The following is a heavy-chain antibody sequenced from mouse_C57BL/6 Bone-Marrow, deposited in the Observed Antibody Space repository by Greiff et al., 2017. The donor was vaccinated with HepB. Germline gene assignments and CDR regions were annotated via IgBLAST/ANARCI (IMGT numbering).Heavy chain of an antibody. V-gene: IGHV1-20*01. CDR2: INPYNGDT. CDR1: GYSFTGYF. CDR3: ARSYYYGSRGWFAY. D-gene: IGHD1-1*01. J-gene: IGHJ3*01. Sequence: EVKLQESGPELVKPGDSVKISCKASGYSFTGYFMNWVMQSHGKSLEWIGRINPYNGDTFYNQKFKGKATLTVDKSSSTAHMELRSLTSEDSAVYYCARSYYYGSRGWFAYWGQGTLVTVSA.